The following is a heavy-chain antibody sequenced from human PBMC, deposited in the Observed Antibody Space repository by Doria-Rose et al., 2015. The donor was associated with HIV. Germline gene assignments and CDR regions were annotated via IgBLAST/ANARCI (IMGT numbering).Heavy chain of an antibody. D-gene: IGHD3-10*01. J-gene: IGHJ6*02. CDR3: AGERSDGMDV. Sequence: RQAPGQGLEWMGGLIPMFDTANYAQIFQGRVTITADESTSTAYMELSSLRSEDTAVYYCAGERSDGMDVWGQGTTVTVSS. V-gene: IGHV1-69*01. CDR2: LIPMFDTA.